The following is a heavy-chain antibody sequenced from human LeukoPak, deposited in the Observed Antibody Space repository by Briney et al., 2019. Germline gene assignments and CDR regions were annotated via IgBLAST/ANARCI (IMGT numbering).Heavy chain of an antibody. CDR2: FDPEDGET. Sequence: ASVKVSCKVSGYTLTELSTHWVRQAPGKGLEWMGGFDPEDGETIYAQKSQGRVTMTEDTSTDTAYMELSSLRSDDTAVYYCARQGYVREYQLLSPYWFDPWGQGTLVTVSS. V-gene: IGHV1-24*01. D-gene: IGHD2-2*01. CDR1: GYTLTELS. J-gene: IGHJ5*02. CDR3: ARQGYVREYQLLSPYWFDP.